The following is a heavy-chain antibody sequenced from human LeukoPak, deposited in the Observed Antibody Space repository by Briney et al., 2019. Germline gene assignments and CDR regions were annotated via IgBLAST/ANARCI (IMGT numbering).Heavy chain of an antibody. CDR1: GFTFSSYV. V-gene: IGHV3-23*01. D-gene: IGHD6-19*01. CDR3: AKDRMGWAPSGWYFDY. J-gene: IGHJ4*02. CDR2: ISGSGGST. Sequence: GGSLRPSCAASGFTFSSYVMSWVRQAPGKGLEWVSAISGSGGSTYYADSVKGRFTISRDNSKNTLYLQMNSLRAEDTAVYYCAKDRMGWAPSGWYFDYWGQGTLVTVSS.